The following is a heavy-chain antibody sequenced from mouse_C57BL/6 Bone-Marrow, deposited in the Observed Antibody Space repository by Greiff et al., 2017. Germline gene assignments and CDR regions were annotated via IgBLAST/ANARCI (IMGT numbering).Heavy chain of an antibody. J-gene: IGHJ1*03. V-gene: IGHV1-69*01. CDR2: IDPSDSYT. CDR1: GYTFTSYW. CDR3: ARERLSGYFDV. Sequence: QVQLQQPGAELVMPGASVKLSCKASGYTFTSYWMHWVKQRPGQGLEWIGEIDPSDSYTNYNQKFKGKSTLTVDKSSSTAYMQLSIPTSEDSAVYYCARERLSGYFDVWGTGTTVTVSS. D-gene: IGHD2-2*01.